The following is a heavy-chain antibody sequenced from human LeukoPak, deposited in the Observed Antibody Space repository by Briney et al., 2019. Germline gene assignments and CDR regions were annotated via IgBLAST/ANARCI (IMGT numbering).Heavy chain of an antibody. J-gene: IGHJ5*02. V-gene: IGHV4-39*01. Sequence: PSETLSLTCFVSGGSMTRSSDYWGWIRQPPGEGLEWIGSIYYSGSANYNPSLKSRVTLSIDTSKNQFSLKLTSMPAADTAVYFCARSNSWPVGWFDPWGQGTLVTVSS. CDR1: GGSMTRSSDY. CDR3: ARSNSWPVGWFDP. D-gene: IGHD6-13*01. CDR2: IYYSGSA.